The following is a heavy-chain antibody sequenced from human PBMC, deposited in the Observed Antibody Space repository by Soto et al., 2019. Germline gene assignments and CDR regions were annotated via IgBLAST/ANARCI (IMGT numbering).Heavy chain of an antibody. CDR1: GGSISRYY. V-gene: IGHV4-59*08. CDR3: ARSPVYSSGLVGYFFYYGLDV. CDR2: IYYSGST. Sequence: QVQLQESGPGLVKPSETLSLTCTVSGGSISRYYWSWIRQAPGKGLEWIGYIYYSGSTNYNPSLKSRVTISVDTSKNQFSLKLSSVIAADTAVYYCARSPVYSSGLVGYFFYYGLDVWGQGTTVTVSS. D-gene: IGHD6-19*01. J-gene: IGHJ6*02.